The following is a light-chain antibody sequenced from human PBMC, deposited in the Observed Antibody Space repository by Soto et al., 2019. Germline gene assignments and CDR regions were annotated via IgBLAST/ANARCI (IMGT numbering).Light chain of an antibody. V-gene: IGKV3-11*01. J-gene: IGKJ5*01. CDR2: DVS. CDR3: HQRYNWPRVT. CDR1: QSVSNS. Sequence: EIVLTQSPATLSLSPGERVTLSFRASQSVSNSLSWYQQKPGQPPRLLIYDVSNRATGIPARCSGSGSGTDFTLTITSLEPEDFAVYFCHQRYNWPRVTFGQGTRLEIK.